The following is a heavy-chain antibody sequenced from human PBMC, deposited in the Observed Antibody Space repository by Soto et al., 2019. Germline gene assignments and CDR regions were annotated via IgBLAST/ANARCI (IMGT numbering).Heavy chain of an antibody. J-gene: IGHJ6*02. D-gene: IGHD3-3*01. Sequence: GGSLSLSCAASGFMFSTYGMHWVRQAPGKGLEWVAVIWYDGSNKEYVDSVKGRFTISRDNSKNMLYLQMNSLRAEDTAVYYCARGFGNYFYVMDVWGQGTTVTVSS. V-gene: IGHV3-33*01. CDR3: ARGFGNYFYVMDV. CDR2: IWYDGSNK. CDR1: GFMFSTYG.